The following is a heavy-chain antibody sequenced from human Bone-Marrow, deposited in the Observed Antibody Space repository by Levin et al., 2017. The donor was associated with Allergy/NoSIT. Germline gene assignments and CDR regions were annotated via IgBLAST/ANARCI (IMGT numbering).Heavy chain of an antibody. D-gene: IGHD1-26*01. J-gene: IGHJ4*02. CDR2: VSTDGSRT. CDR3: AREMLEATGRAFDS. CDR1: KFTFSNYW. V-gene: IGHV3-74*01. Sequence: GGSLRLSCVASKFTFSNYWFHWVRQAPGQGLVWLSRVSTDGSRTAYEDSVKDRFTVSRDNAQNTLYLQMDFLRVEDTAGYYCAREMLEATGRAFDSWGQGTLVTVSS.